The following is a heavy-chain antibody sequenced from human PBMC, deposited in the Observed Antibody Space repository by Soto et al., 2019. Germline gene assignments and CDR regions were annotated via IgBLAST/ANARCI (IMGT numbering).Heavy chain of an antibody. Sequence: GGSLRLSCEASGFMFSTYLMSWVRQAPGKGLEWVANIKQGGNEKFYVDSVKGRFTISRDNAKKSLFLQMNSLRPEDTAVYYCVGALTYEVPYYHYGLDVWGQGTTVTVSS. J-gene: IGHJ6*02. CDR1: GFMFSTYL. CDR2: IKQGGNEK. V-gene: IGHV3-7*01. CDR3: VGALTYEVPYYHYGLDV. D-gene: IGHD3-16*01.